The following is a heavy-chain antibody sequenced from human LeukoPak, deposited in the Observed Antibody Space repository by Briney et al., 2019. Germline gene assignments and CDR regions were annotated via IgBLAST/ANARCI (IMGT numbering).Heavy chain of an antibody. J-gene: IGHJ4*02. V-gene: IGHV1-8*02. CDR3: ARLSETAAYYYTSGYYFLGY. Sequence: ASVKVSCTASGYTFGSYDINWVRKAPGQGLEWMGWMNPGSGNTGYAQRFQGRVTMTRDTSTNTAYMELSGLRSEDTAIYYCARLSETAAYYYTSGYYFLGYWGQGTLVTVDS. D-gene: IGHD3-22*01. CDR1: GYTFGSYD. CDR2: MNPGSGNT.